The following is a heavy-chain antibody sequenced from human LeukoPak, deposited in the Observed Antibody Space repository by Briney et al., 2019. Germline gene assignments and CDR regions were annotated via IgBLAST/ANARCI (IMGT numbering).Heavy chain of an antibody. Sequence: SETLSLTCTVSGGSISSGSYYWSWIRQPAGKGLEWIGRIYTSGSTNYNPSLKSRVTISVDTSKNQFSLKLSSVTAADTAVYYCASSGPPYGGNSIDYWGQGTLVTVSS. V-gene: IGHV4-61*02. J-gene: IGHJ4*02. CDR1: GGSISSGSYY. D-gene: IGHD4-23*01. CDR2: IYTSGST. CDR3: ASSGPPYGGNSIDY.